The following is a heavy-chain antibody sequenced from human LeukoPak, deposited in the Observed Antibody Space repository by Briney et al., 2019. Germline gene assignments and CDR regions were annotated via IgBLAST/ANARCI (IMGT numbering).Heavy chain of an antibody. CDR1: GYTFTGYY. V-gene: IGHV1-2*02. J-gene: IGHJ3*02. Sequence: ASVKVSCKASGYTFTGYYMHWVRQAPGQGLEWMGWINPNSGGTNYAQKFQGRVTMTRDTSISTAYMELSRLRSDDTAVYYCAREVLLWFGEDYHDAFDIWGQGTMVTVSS. D-gene: IGHD3-10*01. CDR2: INPNSGGT. CDR3: AREVLLWFGEDYHDAFDI.